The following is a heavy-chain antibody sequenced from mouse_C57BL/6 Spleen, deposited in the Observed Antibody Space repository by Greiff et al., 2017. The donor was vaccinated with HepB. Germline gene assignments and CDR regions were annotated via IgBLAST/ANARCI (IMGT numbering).Heavy chain of an antibody. D-gene: IGHD2-1*01. V-gene: IGHV1-31*01. CDR2: IYPYNGVS. J-gene: IGHJ2*01. CDR3: ARNGNYLHFDY. Sequence: DVKLQESGPELVKPGASVKISCKASGYSFTGYYMHWVKQSHGNILDWIGYIYPYNGVSSYNQKFKGKATLTVDKSSSTAYMELRSLTSEDSAVYYCARNGNYLHFDYWGQGTTLTVSS. CDR1: GYSFTGYY.